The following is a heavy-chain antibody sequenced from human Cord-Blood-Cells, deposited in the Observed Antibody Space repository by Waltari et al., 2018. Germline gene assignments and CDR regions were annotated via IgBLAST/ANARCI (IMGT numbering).Heavy chain of an antibody. D-gene: IGHD6-6*01. J-gene: IGHJ4*02. CDR2: TNHNSGGT. V-gene: IGHV1-2*04. CDR1: GYTFTGDY. CDR3: ARVSSPYSSSSFDY. Sequence: QAQLVQSGPEVTKPGASVQVSCKASGYTFTGDYMHWVRQAPGHGLEWMGWTNHNSGGTNYAPKFQGWVTMTRDTSISTAYMELSRLSADDTAVYYCARVSSPYSSSSFDYWGQGTLVTVSS.